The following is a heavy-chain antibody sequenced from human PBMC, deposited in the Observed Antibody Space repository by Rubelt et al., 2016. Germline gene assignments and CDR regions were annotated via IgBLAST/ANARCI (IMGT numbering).Heavy chain of an antibody. CDR1: GHTLTSHS. D-gene: IGHD6-19*01. V-gene: IGHV1-46*01. Sequence: QVQLVQSGAEVKKPGASVKVSCKASGHTLTSHSMHWMRQAPGQGLEWMAVMNPSAGTSRYAQRFQGRLTMTRDTSTSPVYMEMRSLRAEDTATYYCASWAGDSTGWFSGPFDYWGQGTVVAVSS. CDR3: ASWAGDSTGWFSGPFDY. CDR2: MNPSAGTS. J-gene: IGHJ4*02.